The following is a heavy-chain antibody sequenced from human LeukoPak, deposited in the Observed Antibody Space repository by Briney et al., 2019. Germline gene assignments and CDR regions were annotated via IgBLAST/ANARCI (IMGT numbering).Heavy chain of an antibody. CDR1: GYTFTSYG. Sequence: ASVKVSCKASGYTFTSYGINWVRQAPGQGLERMGWISGYNGHSKYVQKMQGRVTMTTDTSTNTAYMELRSLRSDNTAVYYCARGPGIDVAGVFDYWGRGSLVTVSS. J-gene: IGHJ4*02. CDR3: ARGPGIDVAGVFDY. CDR2: ISGYNGHS. V-gene: IGHV1-18*04. D-gene: IGHD6-19*01.